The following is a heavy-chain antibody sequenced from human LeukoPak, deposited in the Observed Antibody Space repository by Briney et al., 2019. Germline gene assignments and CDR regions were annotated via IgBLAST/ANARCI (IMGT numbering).Heavy chain of an antibody. D-gene: IGHD3-16*02. V-gene: IGHV1-46*01. J-gene: IGHJ4*02. CDR2: IDPSGGST. Sequence: GASVKVSCKASGYTFTSYYMHWVRQAPGQGLEWMGIIDPSGGSTSYAQKFQGRVTITRDMSTSTAYMELSSLRSEDTAVYYCAAVATYDYVWGSYRYPRGFDYWGQGTLVTVSS. CDR1: GYTFTSYY. CDR3: AAVATYDYVWGSYRYPRGFDY.